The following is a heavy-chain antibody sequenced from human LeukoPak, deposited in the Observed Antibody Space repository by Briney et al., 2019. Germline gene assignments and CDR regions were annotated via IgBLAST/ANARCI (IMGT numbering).Heavy chain of an antibody. Sequence: KTGESLKISCKGSGYSFTSYWIGWVRPLPGKGLEWMGIIYPGDSDTRYSPSFQGQVTISADKSISTAYLQWSSLRASDTAMYYCARTPRVVNDAFDIWGQGTMVTVSS. D-gene: IGHD2-15*01. CDR2: IYPGDSDT. CDR1: GYSFTSYW. V-gene: IGHV5-51*01. J-gene: IGHJ3*02. CDR3: ARTPRVVNDAFDI.